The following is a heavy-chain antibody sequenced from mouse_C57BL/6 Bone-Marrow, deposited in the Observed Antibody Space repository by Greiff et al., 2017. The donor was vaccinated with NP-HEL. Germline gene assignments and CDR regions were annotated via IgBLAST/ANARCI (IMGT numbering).Heavy chain of an antibody. J-gene: IGHJ2*01. CDR1: GFTFSSYG. V-gene: IGHV5-6*01. Sequence: EVKLMESGGDLVKPGGSLKLSCAASGFTFSSYGMSWVRQTPDKRLEWVATISSGGSYTYYPDSVKGRFTISRDNAKNTLYLQMSSLKSEDTAMYYCARCFSDYGYDDYWGQGTTLTVSS. D-gene: IGHD2-2*01. CDR3: ARCFSDYGYDDY. CDR2: ISSGGSYT.